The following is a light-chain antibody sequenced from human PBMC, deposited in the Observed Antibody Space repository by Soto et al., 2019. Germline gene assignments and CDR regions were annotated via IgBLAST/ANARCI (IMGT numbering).Light chain of an antibody. Sequence: DIQMTQSPSTLSGSVGDRVTITCRASQTISSWLAWYQQKPGKAPKLLIYKASTLKSGVPSRFIGSGSGTEFTLTISSLQPDDFETYYCQHYNSYSEAFGQGTKVELK. J-gene: IGKJ1*01. CDR3: QHYNSYSEA. CDR2: KAS. V-gene: IGKV1-5*03. CDR1: QTISSW.